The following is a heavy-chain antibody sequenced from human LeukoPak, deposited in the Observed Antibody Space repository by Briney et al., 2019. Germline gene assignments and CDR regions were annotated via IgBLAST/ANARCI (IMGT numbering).Heavy chain of an antibody. CDR3: ARLVDYDNSGDPDIFDI. CDR2: INYSGRI. J-gene: IGHJ3*02. Sequence: SETLSLTCIVSSGFISSYYWSWIRQTPGEGLEWIAFINYSGRIKYNPSLQSRVSISLDTSKNHFSLQLRSVMAADTAVYYCARLVDYDNSGDPDIFDIWGQGTIVSIS. V-gene: IGHV4-59*01. D-gene: IGHD3-22*01. CDR1: SGFISSYY.